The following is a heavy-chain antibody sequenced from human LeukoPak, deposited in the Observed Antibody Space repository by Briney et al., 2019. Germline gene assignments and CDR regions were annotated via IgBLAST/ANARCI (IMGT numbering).Heavy chain of an antibody. J-gene: IGHJ4*02. CDR1: GFTLSSYS. Sequence: GGSLRLSCAASGFTLSSYSMNWVRQAPGKGLEWVSSISSSSSYIYYADSVKGRFTISRDNAKNSLYLQMNSLRAEDTAVYYCARVLKGRSGGYFDYWGQGTLVTVSS. CDR2: ISSSSSYI. CDR3: ARVLKGRSGGYFDY. V-gene: IGHV3-21*01. D-gene: IGHD2-15*01.